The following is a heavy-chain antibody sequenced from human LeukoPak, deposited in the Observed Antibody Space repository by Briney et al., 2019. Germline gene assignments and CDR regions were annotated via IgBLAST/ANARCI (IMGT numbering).Heavy chain of an antibody. D-gene: IGHD2-2*02. CDR3: ARADIVVVPAAIKVGGDYYYYGMDV. Sequence: ASVKVSCKASGGTFSSYAISWVRQAPGQGLEWMGGIIPIFGTANYAQKLQGRVTMTTDTSTSTAYMELSSLRSEDTAVYYCARADIVVVPAAIKVGGDYYYYGMDVWGQGTTVTVSS. CDR2: IIPIFGTA. J-gene: IGHJ6*02. V-gene: IGHV1-69*05. CDR1: GGTFSSYA.